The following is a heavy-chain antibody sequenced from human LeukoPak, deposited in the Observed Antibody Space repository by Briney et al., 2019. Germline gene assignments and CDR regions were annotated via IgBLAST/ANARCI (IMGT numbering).Heavy chain of an antibody. V-gene: IGHV3-64D*09. Sequence: GGSLRLSCSASGFTFSSYSMHWVRQAPGKGLEYVSAISSGGGSTYYADSVKGRFTISRDNSKNTLYLQMSSLRVEDTAVYYCAKGGPTSSSYGMDVWGQGTTVTVSS. D-gene: IGHD2-2*01. CDR3: AKGGPTSSSYGMDV. CDR2: ISSGGGST. CDR1: GFTFSSYS. J-gene: IGHJ6*01.